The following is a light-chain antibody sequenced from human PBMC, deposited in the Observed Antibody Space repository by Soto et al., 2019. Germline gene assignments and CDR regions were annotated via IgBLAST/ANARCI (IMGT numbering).Light chain of an antibody. V-gene: IGLV2-14*01. J-gene: IGLJ7*01. CDR2: DVT. Sequence: QSALTQPASVSGSPGQSITSFCTGTSSDVGGYDYVSWYQQHPGKAPKLLIYDVTNRPSGVSNRFSGSKSGNTASLTISGLQAEDEADYYFSSYRSSGIPVFGGGTPLTVL. CDR3: SSYRSSGIPV. CDR1: SSDVGGYDY.